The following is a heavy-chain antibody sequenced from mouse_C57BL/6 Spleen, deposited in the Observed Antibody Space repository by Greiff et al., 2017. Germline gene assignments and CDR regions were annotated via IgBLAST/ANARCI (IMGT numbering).Heavy chain of an antibody. CDR1: GFNIKDYY. J-gene: IGHJ4*01. CDR3: ARLEANWNSAMDY. V-gene: IGHV14-2*01. CDR2: IDPEDGET. Sequence: EVQLQQSGAERVKPGASVKLSCTASGFNIKDYYMHWVKPRTEQGLEWIGRIDPEDGETKYAPKFQGKATITADTSSNTAYLQLSSLTSEDTAVYYSARLEANWNSAMDYWEQGTSVTVSS. D-gene: IGHD4-1*01.